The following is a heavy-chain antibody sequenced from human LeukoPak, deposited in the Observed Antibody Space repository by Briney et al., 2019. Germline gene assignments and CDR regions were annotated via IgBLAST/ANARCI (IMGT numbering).Heavy chain of an antibody. Sequence: PSETLSLTCAVSGYSISSGYYWVWIRQPPGNGLVWIGSIYHSGSTYYNPSLNSRVTISVATSKNQFSLKLSSVTAADTAVYYCARKNPLYCSGGSCYSLNAFDIWGQRTMVTVSS. CDR1: GYSISSGYY. V-gene: IGHV4-38-2*01. D-gene: IGHD2-15*01. CDR3: ARKNPLYCSGGSCYSLNAFDI. CDR2: IYHSGST. J-gene: IGHJ3*02.